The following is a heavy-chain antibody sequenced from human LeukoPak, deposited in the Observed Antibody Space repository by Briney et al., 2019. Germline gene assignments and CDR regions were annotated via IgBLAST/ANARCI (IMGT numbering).Heavy chain of an antibody. D-gene: IGHD2-21*01. CDR2: ISGSGGST. V-gene: IGHV3-23*01. J-gene: IGHJ3*02. CDR1: GFTFSSYV. CDR3: ARYIPSCGGNCNDGFDI. Sequence: GGSLRLSCAASGFTFSSYVMSWVRQAPGKGLEWVSAISGSGGSTYYADSVKGRFTISRDNSKNTLYLQMNSLRAEDTAVYYCARYIPSCGGNCNDGFDIWGQGTMVSVSS.